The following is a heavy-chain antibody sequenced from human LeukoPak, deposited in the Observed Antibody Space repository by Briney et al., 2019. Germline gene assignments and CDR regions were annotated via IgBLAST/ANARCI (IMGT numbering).Heavy chain of an antibody. CDR2: INPSGGST. V-gene: IGHV1-46*01. Sequence: GASVKVSCKASGYTFTSYYMHWVRQAPGQGLEWMGIINPSGGSTSYAQKFQGRVTMTRDTSTSTVYMELSSLRSEDTAVYYCARGPRGGGSGSYDWFDPWGQGTLVTVSS. D-gene: IGHD3-10*01. CDR3: ARGPRGGGSGSYDWFDP. J-gene: IGHJ5*02. CDR1: GYTFTSYY.